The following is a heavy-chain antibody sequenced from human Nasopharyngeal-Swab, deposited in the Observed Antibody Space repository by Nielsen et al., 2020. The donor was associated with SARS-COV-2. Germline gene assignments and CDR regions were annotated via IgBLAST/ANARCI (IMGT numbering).Heavy chain of an antibody. D-gene: IGHD6-13*01. V-gene: IGHV3-7*03. Sequence: LKISCAASGFTFSSYWMSWVRQAPGKGLEWVANIKQDGSEKYYVDSVKGRFTISRDNAKNSLYLQMNSLRAEDTAVYYCARDYYSSSSSWYDYYYYGMDVWGQGTTVTVSS. CDR2: IKQDGSEK. J-gene: IGHJ6*02. CDR1: GFTFSSYW. CDR3: ARDYYSSSSSWYDYYYYGMDV.